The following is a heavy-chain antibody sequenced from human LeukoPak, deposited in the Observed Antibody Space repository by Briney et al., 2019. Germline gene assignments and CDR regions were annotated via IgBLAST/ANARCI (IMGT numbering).Heavy chain of an antibody. J-gene: IGHJ4*02. D-gene: IGHD3-3*01. CDR1: GGSISSYY. CDR3: AREGTRFLEWSIFDY. Sequence: SETLSLTCTVSGGSISSYYWSWIRQPPGKGLEWIGYIYYSGSTNYNPSLKSRVTISVDTSKNQFSLKLSSVTAADTAVYYCAREGTRFLEWSIFDYWGQGTLVTVSS. V-gene: IGHV4-59*01. CDR2: IYYSGST.